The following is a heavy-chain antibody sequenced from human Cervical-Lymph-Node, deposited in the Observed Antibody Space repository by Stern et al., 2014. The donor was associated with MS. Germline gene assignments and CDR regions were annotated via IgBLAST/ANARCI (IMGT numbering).Heavy chain of an antibody. Sequence: QVQLQESGPGLVKPSQTLSLTCTVSGGSISSGSYYWSWIRQPAGKGLEWIGRIYTSGSTNYNPSLKSRVTISVDTSKNQFSLKLSSVTAADTAVYYCARLRTYYFDFWGQGTLVTVSS. J-gene: IGHJ4*02. CDR2: IYTSGST. CDR1: GGSISSGSYY. CDR3: ARLRTYYFDF. V-gene: IGHV4-61*02. D-gene: IGHD1-1*01.